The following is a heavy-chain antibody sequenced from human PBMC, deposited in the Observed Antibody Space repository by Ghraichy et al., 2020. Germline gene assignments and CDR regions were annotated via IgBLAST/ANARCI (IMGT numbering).Heavy chain of an antibody. CDR2: INPNSGGT. V-gene: IGHV1-2*02. CDR1: GYAFSDYY. Sequence: ASAKVSCKASGYAFSDYYIHWVRQAPGQGLEWMGWINPNSGGTNFVQKFQGRVTVTSDTSISTAYLELNRLTSDDTAVYYCAKRGKIAGVYSGYDDWGQGALVTVSS. D-gene: IGHD5-12*01. J-gene: IGHJ4*02. CDR3: AKRGKIAGVYSGYDD.